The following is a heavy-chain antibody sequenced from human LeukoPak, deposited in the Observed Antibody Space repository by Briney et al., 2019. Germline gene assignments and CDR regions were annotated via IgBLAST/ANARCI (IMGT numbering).Heavy chain of an antibody. CDR1: GYTVTSYG. CDR2: INPSGGST. CDR3: AREDWFGEFKMDYYYYGMDV. D-gene: IGHD3-10*01. J-gene: IGHJ6*02. V-gene: IGHV1-46*01. Sequence: ASVKVSCKASGYTVTSYGISWVRQAPGQGLEWMGIINPSGGSTSYAQKFQGRVTMTRDTSTSTVYMELSSLRSEDTAVYYCAREDWFGEFKMDYYYYGMDVWGQGTTVTVSS.